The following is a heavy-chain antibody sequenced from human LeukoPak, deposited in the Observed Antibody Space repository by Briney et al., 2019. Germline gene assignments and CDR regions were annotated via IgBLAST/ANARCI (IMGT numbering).Heavy chain of an antibody. Sequence: GGSLRLSCAASGFTVSSNYMSWVRQAPGKGLEWVSVIYNDGSTFYADSVRGRFTVSRDNSKNTLCLQMNSLRAEDTAVYYCARGYSSPDYWGQGTLVTVSS. J-gene: IGHJ4*02. CDR1: GFTVSSNY. CDR2: IYNDGST. V-gene: IGHV3-66*01. CDR3: ARGYSSPDY. D-gene: IGHD6-13*01.